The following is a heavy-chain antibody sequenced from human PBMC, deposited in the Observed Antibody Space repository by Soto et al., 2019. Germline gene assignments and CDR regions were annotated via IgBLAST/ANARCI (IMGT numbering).Heavy chain of an antibody. D-gene: IGHD2-15*01. CDR1: GGSISSYY. Sequence: SQTLSLTCTVSGGSISSYYWSWIRQPPGKGLEWIGYIYYSGSTNYNPSLKSRVTISVDTSKNQFSLKLSSVTAADTAVYYCARGQGYCSGGSCHEVNFFDYWGQGTLVTVSS. V-gene: IGHV4-59*01. CDR2: IYYSGST. J-gene: IGHJ4*02. CDR3: ARGQGYCSGGSCHEVNFFDY.